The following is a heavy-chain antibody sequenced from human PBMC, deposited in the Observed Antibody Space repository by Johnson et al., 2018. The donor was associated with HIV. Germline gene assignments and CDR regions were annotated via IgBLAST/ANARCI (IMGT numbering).Heavy chain of an antibody. J-gene: IGHJ3*02. CDR3: ARDLPWSSSWESDAFDI. Sequence: VQLVESGGGLVQPGRSLKVSCVGSGFIFEHYAMHWVRQAPGKGLEWVSGISWNSGTKGYVDSVKGRFTISRDNAKNSLYLQMNSLRAEDTAVYYCARDLPWSSSWESDAFDIWGQGTMVTVSS. CDR2: ISWNSGTK. V-gene: IGHV3-9*01. CDR1: GFIFEHYA. D-gene: IGHD6-13*01.